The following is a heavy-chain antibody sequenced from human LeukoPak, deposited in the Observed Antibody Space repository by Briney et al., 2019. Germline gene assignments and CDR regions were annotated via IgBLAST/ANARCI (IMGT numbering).Heavy chain of an antibody. Sequence: GGALRLSFVGSGFLFCSFAMRWVRPAPGKGVGWVSSISGSGGSTYYADSVKGRFTISRDNSKNTLYLQMNSLRADDTAVYYCAKLASDTSYYPWWGQGTLVTVSS. V-gene: IGHV3-23*01. CDR1: GFLFCSFA. CDR2: ISGSGGST. J-gene: IGHJ4*02. CDR3: AKLASDTSYYPW. D-gene: IGHD3-9*01.